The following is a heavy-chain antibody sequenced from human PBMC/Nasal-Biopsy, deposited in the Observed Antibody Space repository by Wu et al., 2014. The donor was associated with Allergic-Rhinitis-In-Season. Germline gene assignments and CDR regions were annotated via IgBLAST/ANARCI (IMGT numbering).Heavy chain of an antibody. D-gene: IGHD5-12*01. V-gene: IGHV3-53*01. Sequence: SVIDSGGSTYYADSVKGRFTISRHNSKNTLYLQMNSLRGEDTAVYYCAHGWLYNWGQGTLVTVSS. J-gene: IGHJ4*02. CDR2: IDSGGST. CDR3: AHGWLYN.